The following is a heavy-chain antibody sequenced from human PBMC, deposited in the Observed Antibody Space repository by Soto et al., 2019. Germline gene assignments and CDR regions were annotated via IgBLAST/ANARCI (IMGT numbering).Heavy chain of an antibody. CDR3: AVQEADSSSY. J-gene: IGHJ4*02. D-gene: IGHD6-13*01. Sequence: TVSCKASGYTFTSYGISWVRQAPGQGLEWMGWISAYNGNTNYAQKLQGRVTMTTDTSTSTAYMELRSLRSDDTAVYYCAVQEADSSSYWGQGTLVTVSS. CDR2: ISAYNGNT. CDR1: GYTFTSYG. V-gene: IGHV1-18*01.